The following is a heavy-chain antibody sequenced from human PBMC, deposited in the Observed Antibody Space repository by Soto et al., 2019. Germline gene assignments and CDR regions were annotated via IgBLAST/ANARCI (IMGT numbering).Heavy chain of an antibody. D-gene: IGHD3-10*01. Sequence: GASVKVSCKASGYTFTSYGISWVRQAPGQGLEWMGWISANNGNTTYAQKLQGRVTMTRDTSKSTAFMELSSLTSEDTAVYYCAFGEESRYYYYGMDVWGQGTTVTVSS. CDR1: GYTFTSYG. J-gene: IGHJ6*02. CDR3: AFGEESRYYYYGMDV. CDR2: ISANNGNT. V-gene: IGHV1-18*01.